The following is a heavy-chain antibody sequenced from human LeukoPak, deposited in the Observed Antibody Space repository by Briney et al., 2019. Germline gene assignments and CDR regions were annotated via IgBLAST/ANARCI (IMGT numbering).Heavy chain of an antibody. J-gene: IGHJ4*02. CDR3: ARGRRYFDY. CDR1: GGSVSSGSYY. CDR2: IYYSGST. Sequence: SETLSLTCTVSGGSVSSGSYYWSWIRQPPGKGLEWIGYIYYSGSTNYNPSLKSRVTMSVDTSKNQFSLKLSSATAADTAVYYCARGRRYFDYWGQGTLVTVSS. V-gene: IGHV4-61*01.